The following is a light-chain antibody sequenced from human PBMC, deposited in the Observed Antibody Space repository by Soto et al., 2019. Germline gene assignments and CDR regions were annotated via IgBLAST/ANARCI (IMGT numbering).Light chain of an antibody. V-gene: IGKV3-15*01. CDR1: QSVSSN. Sequence: EIVLTQSPGTLSLSPGERATLSCRASQSVSSNLAWYQQKPGQAPRLLIYDASTRATGIPVRFSGSGSGTEFTLTISSLQSEDFAVYYCQQYNNWPRTFGQGTKVDI. CDR3: QQYNNWPRT. CDR2: DAS. J-gene: IGKJ1*01.